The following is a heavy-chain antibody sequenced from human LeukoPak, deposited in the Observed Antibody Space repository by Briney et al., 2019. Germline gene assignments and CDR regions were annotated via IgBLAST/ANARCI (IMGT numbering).Heavy chain of an antibody. CDR1: GFTFSNYA. CDR2: ISGSGGNT. V-gene: IGHV3-23*01. J-gene: IGHJ6*03. CDR3: AKAGGLDHYYYMDA. Sequence: PGGSLRLSCVDSGFTFSNYAMNWVRQAPGKGLEWVSAISGSGGNTYYADSVKGRLTISRDNSRNTLFLQINSLRAEDTAVYYCAKAGGLDHYYYMDARGKGTTVTVSS.